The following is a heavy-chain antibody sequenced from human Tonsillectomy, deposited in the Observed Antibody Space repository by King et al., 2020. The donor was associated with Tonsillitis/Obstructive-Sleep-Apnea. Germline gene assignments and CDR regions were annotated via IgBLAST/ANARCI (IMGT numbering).Heavy chain of an antibody. CDR1: GGSISDSRYY. Sequence: QLQESGPRLVKPSETLSLTCSVSGGSISDSRYYWGWIRQPPGKGLEGIGKIFYSGTTDYNPSLKSRVTMSVDTSKNQFSLKLSSVSAADTAVYYCVRHNTPQLWVVYWGQGTLVTVSS. J-gene: IGHJ4*02. V-gene: IGHV4-39*01. D-gene: IGHD1-1*01. CDR2: IFYSGTT. CDR3: VRHNTPQLWVVY.